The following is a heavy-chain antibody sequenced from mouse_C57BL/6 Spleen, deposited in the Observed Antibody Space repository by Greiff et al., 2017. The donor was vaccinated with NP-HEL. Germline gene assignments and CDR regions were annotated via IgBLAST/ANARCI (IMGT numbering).Heavy chain of an antibody. CDR2: ISDGGSYT. J-gene: IGHJ4*01. CDR1: GFTFSSYA. CDR3: ARDRGITGPLYYAMDY. V-gene: IGHV5-4*01. D-gene: IGHD4-1*01. Sequence: EVQGVESGGGLVKPGGSLKLSCAASGFTFSSYAMSWVRQTPEKRLEWVATISDGGSYTYYPDNVKGRFTISRDNAKNNLYLQMSHLKSEDTAMYYCARDRGITGPLYYAMDYWGQGTSVTVSS.